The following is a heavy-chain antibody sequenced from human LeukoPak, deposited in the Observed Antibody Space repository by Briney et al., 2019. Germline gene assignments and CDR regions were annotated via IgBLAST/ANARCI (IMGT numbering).Heavy chain of an antibody. CDR2: ISYDGRNE. D-gene: IGHD1-1*01. J-gene: IGHJ6*02. V-gene: IGHV3-30*18. CDR1: GFTFSNYA. Sequence: GKSLRLSCAASGFTFSNYAMHWVRQAPGKGLEWVALISYDGRNEYYVASVKGRFTISRDISKNTLYMQMNSLRPEDTAVYFCAKVLGYKWNDVGGMDVWGQGTTVTVSS. CDR3: AKVLGYKWNDVGGMDV.